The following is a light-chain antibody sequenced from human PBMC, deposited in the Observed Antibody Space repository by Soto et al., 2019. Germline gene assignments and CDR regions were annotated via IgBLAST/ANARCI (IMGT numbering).Light chain of an antibody. J-gene: IGKJ1*01. V-gene: IGKV1-8*01. CDR3: QQYYSYPQT. CDR1: QGISSY. CDR2: AAS. Sequence: AIRMTQSPSSFSASTGDRVTITCRASQGISSYLAWYQQKPGKAPKLLIYAASTLQSGVPSRFRGSGSGTDFTLTISCLQSEDFATYYCQQYYSYPQTFGQGTKVELK.